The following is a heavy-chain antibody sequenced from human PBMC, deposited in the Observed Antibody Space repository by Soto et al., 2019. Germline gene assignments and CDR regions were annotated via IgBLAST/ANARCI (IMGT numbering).Heavy chain of an antibody. CDR1: GYTFAIYD. V-gene: IGHV1-8*01. CDR2: VNPNSGNT. Sequence: ASVKVSCKASGYTFAIYDINWVRQATDQGLEWMGWVNPNSGNTDYAQKFQGRVTITADKSTSTAYMELSSLRSEDTAVYYCAADMGGYIYGLGTYWGQG. J-gene: IGHJ4*02. D-gene: IGHD5-18*01. CDR3: AADMGGYIYGLGTY.